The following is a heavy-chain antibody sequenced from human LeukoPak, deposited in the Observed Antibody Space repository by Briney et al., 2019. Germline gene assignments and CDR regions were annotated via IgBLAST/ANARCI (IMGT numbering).Heavy chain of an antibody. V-gene: IGHV3-23*01. CDR2: ISGSGGST. CDR3: AKVSPGINTVTTSWFVNLGDC. D-gene: IGHD4-17*01. CDR1: GFTFSSYG. Sequence: GGSLRLSCAASGFTFSSYGMSWVRQAPGKGLEWVSAISGSGGSTYYADSVKGRFTISRDNSKNTLYLQMNSLRAEDTAVYYCAKVSPGINTVTTSWFVNLGDCWGQGTLVTVSS. J-gene: IGHJ4*02.